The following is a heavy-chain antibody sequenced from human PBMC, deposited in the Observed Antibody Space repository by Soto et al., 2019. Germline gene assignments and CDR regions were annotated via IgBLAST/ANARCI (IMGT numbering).Heavy chain of an antibody. D-gene: IGHD6-19*01. J-gene: IGHJ4*02. CDR2: ISYDGSNK. CDR1: GFTFSNYG. V-gene: IGHV3-30*03. Sequence: QVQLVEPGGGVVQPGRSLRLSCAASGFTFSNYGMHWARQAPGKGLEWVAGISYDGSNKYYADSVKGRFTISRDNSKNTLYLQMNSLRTEDTAVYYCAGGWYFFDYCGQGTLVTVSP. CDR3: AGGWYFFDY.